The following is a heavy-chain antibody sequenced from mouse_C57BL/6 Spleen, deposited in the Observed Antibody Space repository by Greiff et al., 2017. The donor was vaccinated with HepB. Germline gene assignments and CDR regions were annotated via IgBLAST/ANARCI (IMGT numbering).Heavy chain of an antibody. J-gene: IGHJ4*01. CDR3: ARGGYDYDVGDAMDY. Sequence: EVKLQESGPGLVKPSQSLSLTCSVTGYSITSGYYWNWIRQFPGNKLEWMGYISYDGSNNYNPSLKNRISITRDTSKNQFFLKLNSVTTEDTATYYCARGGYDYDVGDAMDYWGQGTSVTVSS. D-gene: IGHD2-4*01. V-gene: IGHV3-6*01. CDR1: GYSITSGYY. CDR2: ISYDGSN.